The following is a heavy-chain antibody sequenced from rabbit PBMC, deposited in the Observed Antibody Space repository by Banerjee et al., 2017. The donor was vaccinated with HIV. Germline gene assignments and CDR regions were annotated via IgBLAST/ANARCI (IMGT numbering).Heavy chain of an antibody. V-gene: IGHV1S45*01. CDR3: ARDGASGYNFNL. D-gene: IGHD1-1*01. J-gene: IGHJ4*01. CDR1: GFSFSSGYD. Sequence: QEQLVESGGGLVKPEGSLTLTCTASGFSFSSGYDMCWVRQAPGKGLEWIACIDTGSSGRTYYASWAKGRFTISKTSSTTVTLQMTSLTAADTATYFCARDGASGYNFNLWGQGTLVTVS. CDR2: IDTGSSGRT.